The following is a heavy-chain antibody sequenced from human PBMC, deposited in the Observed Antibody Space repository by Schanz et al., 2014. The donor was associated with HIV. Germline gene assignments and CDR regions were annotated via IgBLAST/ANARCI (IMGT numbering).Heavy chain of an antibody. CDR3: ARSPDWAGTDAFDI. D-gene: IGHD6-19*01. CDR2: IWYDGSYK. J-gene: IGHJ3*02. Sequence: QVQLVESGGGVVQPGRSLRLSCAASGFTFGNFAMHWVRQAPGKGLEWAAVIWYDGSYKYYADSVKGRFTISRDNPKNTLYLQMNSLRAEDTAIYYCARSPDWAGTDAFDIWGQGTMVTVSS. CDR1: GFTFGNFA. V-gene: IGHV3-33*01.